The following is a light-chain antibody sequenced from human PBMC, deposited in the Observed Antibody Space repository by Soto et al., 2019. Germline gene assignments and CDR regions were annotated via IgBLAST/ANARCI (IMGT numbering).Light chain of an antibody. CDR1: QDISSH. CDR3: LKHNSYPRT. CDR2: AAS. J-gene: IGKJ4*01. V-gene: IGKV1-17*03. Sequence: DIQMTQSPSAMSASVGNRVTITCRASQDISSHLVWFQQKPGKVTKRLIYAASSLQSGVPARFSGSGSGTELTLTNSSVQPDDFETDYCLKHNSYPRTFGRETKV.